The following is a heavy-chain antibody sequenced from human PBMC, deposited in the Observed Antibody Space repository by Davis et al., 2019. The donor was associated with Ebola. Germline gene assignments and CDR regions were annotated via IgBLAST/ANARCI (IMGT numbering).Heavy chain of an antibody. D-gene: IGHD2-8*01. Sequence: SGPTLVKPTQTFTLTCTFSGFSLSTSGVGVGWIRQPPGKALEWHALIYWDDDKRYSPSLKSRLTITKDTSKNQVVLTMTNIDPVDTATYYCAHTNVWTRPFHYWGQGTLVTVSS. CDR1: GFSLSTSGVG. J-gene: IGHJ4*02. V-gene: IGHV2-5*02. CDR3: AHTNVWTRPFHY. CDR2: IYWDDDK.